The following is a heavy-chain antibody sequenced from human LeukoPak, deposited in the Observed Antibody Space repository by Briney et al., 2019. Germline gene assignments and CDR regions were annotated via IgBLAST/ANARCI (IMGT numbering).Heavy chain of an antibody. D-gene: IGHD3-10*01. CDR1: GGSISTSNYY. CDR3: ARYYYGSGSYYNEDYYYMDV. Sequence: PSDTLSLTCTVSGGSISTSNYYWGWIRQPPGKGLEWIGNIFYSGSTYYNPSLKSRVTISVDTSKNQFSLKLSSVTAADTAVYYCARYYYGSGSYYNEDYYYMDVWGKGTTVTVSS. CDR2: IFYSGST. J-gene: IGHJ6*03. V-gene: IGHV4-39*07.